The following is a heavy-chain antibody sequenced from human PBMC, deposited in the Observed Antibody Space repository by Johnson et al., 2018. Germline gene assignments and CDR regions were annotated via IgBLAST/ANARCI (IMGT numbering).Heavy chain of an antibody. CDR3: ASSSSGWQGLYYYYHMDV. J-gene: IGHJ6*03. CDR1: GFTFSSYS. Sequence: VQLVESGGGLVKXGGSLRLSCAASGFTFSSYSMNWVRQAPGKGLEWVSSISSSSSYIYYADSVKGRFTISRDNAKNSLYLQMNSLSAEDTAGYYWASSSSGWQGLYYYYHMDVWGKGTTVTVSS. V-gene: IGHV3-21*01. D-gene: IGHD6-19*01. CDR2: ISSSSSYI.